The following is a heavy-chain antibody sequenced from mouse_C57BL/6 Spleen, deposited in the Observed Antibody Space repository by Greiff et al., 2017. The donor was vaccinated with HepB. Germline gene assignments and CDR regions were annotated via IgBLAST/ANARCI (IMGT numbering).Heavy chain of an antibody. J-gene: IGHJ1*03. V-gene: IGHV1-53*01. CDR1: GYTFTSYW. Sequence: QVQLQQPGTELVKPGASVKLSCKASGYTFTSYWMHWVKQRPGQGLEWIGNINPSNGGTNYNEKFKSKATLTVDKSSSTAYMQLSSLTSEDSAVSYGARRDGSDWYCDVWGTGTTVTVSS. CDR3: ARRDGSDWYCDV. CDR2: INPSNGGT. D-gene: IGHD1-1*01.